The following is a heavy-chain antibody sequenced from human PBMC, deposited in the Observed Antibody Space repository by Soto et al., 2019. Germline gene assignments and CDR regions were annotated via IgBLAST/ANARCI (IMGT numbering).Heavy chain of an antibody. CDR2: IYYSGST. CDR3: ARGSIFGVFRYSY. D-gene: IGHD3-3*01. CDR1: GGSVSSGSYY. J-gene: IGHJ4*02. V-gene: IGHV4-61*01. Sequence: QVQLQESGPGLVKPSETLSLTCTVSGGSVSSGSYYWSWIRQPPGKGLEWIGYIYYSGSTNYNPSLQSRVTISVDTSKNPFSLKLSSVTAADTAVYYCARGSIFGVFRYSYWGQGTLVTVSS.